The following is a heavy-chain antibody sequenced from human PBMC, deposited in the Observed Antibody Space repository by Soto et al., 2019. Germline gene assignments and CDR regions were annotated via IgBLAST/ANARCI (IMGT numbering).Heavy chain of an antibody. CDR1: GFTFSSYG. J-gene: IGHJ6*03. CDR3: AKEEKITGTTPRSLWYYYYYMDV. Sequence: GGSLRLSCAASGFTFSSYGMHWVRQAPGKGLEWVAVISYDGSNKYYADSVKGRFTISRDNSKNTLYLQMNSLRAEDTAVYYCAKEEKITGTTPRSLWYYYYYMDVWGKGTTVTVSS. V-gene: IGHV3-30*18. CDR2: ISYDGSNK. D-gene: IGHD1-7*01.